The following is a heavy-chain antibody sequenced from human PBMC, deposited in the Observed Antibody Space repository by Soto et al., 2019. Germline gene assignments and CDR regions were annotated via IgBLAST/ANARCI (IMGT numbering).Heavy chain of an antibody. CDR1: GGSISSTNW. CDR3: ATLPPRIGLAVLPIPT. Sequence: QVQLRESGPGPVKPSGTLSLSCTVSGGSISSTNWWTWVRQSPGKGLEWIGEIYHTGSTTYNPSLRGRVPMSVDKSNNQSSPNLIYVPAADTAMYYRATLPPRIGLAVLPIPTWGQGTLVTVSA. CDR2: IYHTGST. D-gene: IGHD2-8*02. J-gene: IGHJ5*02. V-gene: IGHV4-4*02.